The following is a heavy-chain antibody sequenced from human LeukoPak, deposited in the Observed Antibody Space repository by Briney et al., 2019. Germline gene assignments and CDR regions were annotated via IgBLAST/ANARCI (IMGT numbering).Heavy chain of an antibody. V-gene: IGHV3-11*01. Sequence: GGSLRLSCAASGLTFSDYYMSWIRQAPGKGLEWVSYISSGGSTIYYADSVKGRFTISRDNAKNSLYLQMNSLRAEDTAVYYCTKVSSGYCSGGSCYPGYWGQGTLVTVSS. J-gene: IGHJ4*02. CDR3: TKVSSGYCSGGSCYPGY. CDR1: GLTFSDYY. D-gene: IGHD2-15*01. CDR2: ISSGGSTI.